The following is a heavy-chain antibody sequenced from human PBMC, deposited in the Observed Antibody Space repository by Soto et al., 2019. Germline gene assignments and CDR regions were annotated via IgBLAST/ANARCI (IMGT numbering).Heavy chain of an antibody. D-gene: IGHD3-10*01. CDR1: GFTFSSYS. CDR3: ARDPRDTWFYYNYYGMDF. Sequence: GGSLILSFAASGFTFSSYSMNWVRQAPGKGLEWVSYISSSSSTIYYADSVKGRFTISRDNAKNSLYLQMNSLRDEDTAVYYCARDPRDTWFYYNYYGMDFCGQGTMVTVSS. V-gene: IGHV3-48*02. J-gene: IGHJ6*02. CDR2: ISSSSSTI.